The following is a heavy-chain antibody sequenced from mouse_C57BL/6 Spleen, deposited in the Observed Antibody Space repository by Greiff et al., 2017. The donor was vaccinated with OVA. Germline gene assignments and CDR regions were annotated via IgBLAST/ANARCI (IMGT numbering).Heavy chain of an antibody. Sequence: EVQLVESGGGLVKPGGSLKLSCAASGFTFSSYAMSWVRQTPEKRLEWVATISDGGSYTYYPDNVKGRFTISRDNAKNNLYLQMNHLKSEDTAMYYCARDTDYYGSSPFAYWGQGTLVTVSA. CDR1: GFTFSSYA. CDR2: ISDGGSYT. CDR3: ARDTDYYGSSPFAY. J-gene: IGHJ3*01. D-gene: IGHD1-1*01. V-gene: IGHV5-4*01.